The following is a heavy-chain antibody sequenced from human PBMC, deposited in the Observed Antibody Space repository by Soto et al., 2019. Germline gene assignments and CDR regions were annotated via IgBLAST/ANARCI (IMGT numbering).Heavy chain of an antibody. Sequence: QVQLQESGPGLVKPSGTLSLTCAVSGGSISSSNWWSWVRQPPGKGLEWIGEIYHSGSTNYNPSLKTRVTISVDKTKNQFSLKRSSVTAADTAVYYGARDVLLWFGEHHYGMDVWGQGTTVTVSS. D-gene: IGHD3-10*01. CDR2: IYHSGST. CDR3: ARDVLLWFGEHHYGMDV. CDR1: GGSISSSNW. V-gene: IGHV4-4*02. J-gene: IGHJ6*02.